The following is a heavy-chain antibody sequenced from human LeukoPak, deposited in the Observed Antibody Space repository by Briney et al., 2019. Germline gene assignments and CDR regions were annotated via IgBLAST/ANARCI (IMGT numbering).Heavy chain of an antibody. CDR2: INHSGSN. V-gene: IGHV4-34*01. J-gene: IGHJ4*02. Sequence: SETLSLTCAVYGGSFSGYYWSWLRQPPGKGLEWIGEINHSGSNNYISSLKSRVTISVDTSKNQLSLKLSSVTAADTAVYYCAGGRTTVTTSDYWGQGTLVTVSS. CDR3: AGGRTTVTTSDY. D-gene: IGHD4-17*01. CDR1: GGSFSGYY.